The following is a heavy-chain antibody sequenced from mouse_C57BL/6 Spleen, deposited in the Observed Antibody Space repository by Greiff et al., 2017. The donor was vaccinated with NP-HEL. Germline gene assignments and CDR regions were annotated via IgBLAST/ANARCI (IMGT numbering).Heavy chain of an antibody. Sequence: EVQLQQSGPELVKPGASVKISCKASGYTFTDYYMNWVKQSHGKSLEWIGDINPNNGGTSYNQKFKGKATLTVDKSSSTAYMELRSLTSEDSAVYYCARERQLRLRNAMDYWGQGTSVTVSS. J-gene: IGHJ4*01. CDR2: INPNNGGT. D-gene: IGHD3-2*02. CDR1: GYTFTDYY. CDR3: ARERQLRLRNAMDY. V-gene: IGHV1-26*01.